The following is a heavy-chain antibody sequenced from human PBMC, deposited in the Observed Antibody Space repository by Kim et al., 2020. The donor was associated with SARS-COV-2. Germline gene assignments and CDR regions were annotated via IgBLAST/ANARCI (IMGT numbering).Heavy chain of an antibody. CDR3: ASPHLGHSYFDV. CDR2: IHYSGST. J-gene: IGHJ6*02. CDR1: GVSISRSTYY. D-gene: IGHD3-10*01. V-gene: IGHV4-39*01. Sequence: SETLSLTCTVSGVSISRSTYYWGWIRQPPGKGLEWIGNIHYSGSTYYSPSLKSRVTISIDTSKNQFSLKLNSVRAADTAVYYCASPHLGHSYFDVWGQGITITVSS.